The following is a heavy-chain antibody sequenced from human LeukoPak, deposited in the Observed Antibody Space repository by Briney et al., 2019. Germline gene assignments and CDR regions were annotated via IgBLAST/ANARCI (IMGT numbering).Heavy chain of an antibody. CDR2: IYPGDSDT. CDR3: ARPWDSSSVDAFDI. CDR1: GYIFTSYW. Sequence: GSSLKISCKCSGYIFTSYWICWVRQMPGKGLEWRVIIYPGDSDTRYSPSFHGQATISADKSISTAYLQWSSLKASDTAIYYCARPWDSSSVDAFDIWGQGTMVTVSS. V-gene: IGHV5-51*01. J-gene: IGHJ3*02. D-gene: IGHD6-6*01.